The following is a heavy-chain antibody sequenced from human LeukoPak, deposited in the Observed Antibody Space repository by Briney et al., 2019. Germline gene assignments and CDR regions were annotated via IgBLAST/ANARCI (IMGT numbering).Heavy chain of an antibody. D-gene: IGHD3-9*01. Sequence: GGSLRLSCAASGFTFDDYAMHWVRQAPGKGLEWVSGISWNSGSIGYADSVKGRFTISRDNAKNSLYLQMNSLRAEDMALYYCAKGNSDILTGYPDYWGQGTLVTVSS. J-gene: IGHJ4*02. CDR2: ISWNSGSI. CDR3: AKGNSDILTGYPDY. V-gene: IGHV3-9*03. CDR1: GFTFDDYA.